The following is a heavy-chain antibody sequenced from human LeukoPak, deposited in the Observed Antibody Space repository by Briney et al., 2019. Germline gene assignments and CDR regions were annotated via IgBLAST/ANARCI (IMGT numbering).Heavy chain of an antibody. V-gene: IGHV3-48*01. CDR3: ARDGGKSYEIDY. Sequence: KAGGSLRLSCVVSGFPFTNNPMNWVRQAPGKGLEWVSYISNDITTTYYAESVKGRFTISRDNARNSLYLQMNSLRVEDTAVYYCARDGGKSYEIDYWGQGTLVTVSS. CDR1: GFPFTNNP. CDR2: ISNDITTT. D-gene: IGHD5-18*01. J-gene: IGHJ4*02.